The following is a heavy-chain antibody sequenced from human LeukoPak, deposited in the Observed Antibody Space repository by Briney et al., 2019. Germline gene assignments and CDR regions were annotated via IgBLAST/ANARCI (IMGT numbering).Heavy chain of an antibody. J-gene: IGHJ4*02. V-gene: IGHV4-59*08. D-gene: IGHD2-2*01. CDR2: IYYSGST. CDR3: ARHADIVVVPAADYFDY. CDR1: GGSISSYY. Sequence: SETLSLTCTVSGGSISSYYWSWIRQPPGKGLEWIGYIYYSGSTNYNPSLKSRVTISVDTSKNQFSLKLSSVTAADTAVYYCARHADIVVVPAADYFDYWGQGTLVTVSS.